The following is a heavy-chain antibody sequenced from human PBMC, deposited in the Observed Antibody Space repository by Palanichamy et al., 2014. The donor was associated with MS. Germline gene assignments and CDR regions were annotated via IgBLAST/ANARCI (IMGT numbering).Heavy chain of an antibody. V-gene: IGHV3-33*01. D-gene: IGHD2-15*01. Sequence: QVLAGGVWGRAVVQPGRSLRLSCAASGFTFSSYGMHWVRQAPGKGLEWVAVIRYDGSNKYYADSVKGRFTISRDNAKNTLYLQMNSLRAEDTAVYYCVPNQGGSNDIEYWGQGTLVTVSS. CDR1: GFTFSSYG. J-gene: IGHJ4*02. CDR3: VPNQGGSNDIEY. CDR2: IRYDGSNK.